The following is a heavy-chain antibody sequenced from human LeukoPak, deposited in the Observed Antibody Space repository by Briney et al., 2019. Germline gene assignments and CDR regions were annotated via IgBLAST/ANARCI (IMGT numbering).Heavy chain of an antibody. V-gene: IGHV3-23*01. D-gene: IGHD3-3*01. J-gene: IGHJ4*02. Sequence: PGGSLRLSCAASGFTFSSYTMAWVRQAPGKGLEWVSGIRDSGANTFYADLLKGRFTISRDNSKNTLYLQMNSLRAEDTAVYYCAKDRETYYDFWSGYDFDYWGQGTLVTVSS. CDR2: IRDSGANT. CDR3: AKDRETYYDFWSGYDFDY. CDR1: GFTFSSYT.